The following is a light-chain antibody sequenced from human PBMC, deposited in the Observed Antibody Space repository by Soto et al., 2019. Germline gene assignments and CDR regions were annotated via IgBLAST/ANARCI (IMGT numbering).Light chain of an antibody. CDR3: LQDSSYPWP. J-gene: IGKJ1*01. Sequence: AIQMTQSPSSLSASLGDRVTITCRASQGIRNDLVWYQQKPGQAPRLLIYAASSVQSGVPSKFSGSGSGTDVALTISSLQPEDFAAYYCLQDSSYPWPFGQGTNVEI. CDR2: AAS. V-gene: IGKV1-6*01. CDR1: QGIRND.